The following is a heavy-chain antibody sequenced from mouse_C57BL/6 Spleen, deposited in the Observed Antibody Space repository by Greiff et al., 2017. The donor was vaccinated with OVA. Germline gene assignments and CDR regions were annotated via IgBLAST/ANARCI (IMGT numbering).Heavy chain of an antibody. CDR3: ARKGPEEGYAMDY. V-gene: IGHV1-55*01. J-gene: IGHJ4*01. CDR1: GYTFTSYW. Sequence: QVQLKQPGAELVKPGASVKMSCTASGYTFTSYWITWVKQRPGQGLEWIGDIYPGSGSTNYNEKFKRKATLTVDTSSSTAYMQLSSLTSEDSAVYYCARKGPEEGYAMDYWGQGTSVTVSS. D-gene: IGHD3-3*01. CDR2: IYPGSGST.